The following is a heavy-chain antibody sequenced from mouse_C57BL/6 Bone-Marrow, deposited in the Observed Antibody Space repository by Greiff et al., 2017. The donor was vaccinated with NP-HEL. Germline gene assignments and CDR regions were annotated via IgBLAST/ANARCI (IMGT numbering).Heavy chain of an antibody. CDR1: GFTFSDYG. Sequence: EVKVVESGGGLVKPGGSLKLSCAASGFTFSDYGMHWVRQAPEKGLEWVAYISSGSSTIYYADTVKGRFTISRDNAKNTLFLQMTSLRSEDTAMYYCAREGELGPFAYWGQGTLVTVSA. CDR3: AREGELGPFAY. D-gene: IGHD4-1*01. J-gene: IGHJ3*01. CDR2: ISSGSSTI. V-gene: IGHV5-17*01.